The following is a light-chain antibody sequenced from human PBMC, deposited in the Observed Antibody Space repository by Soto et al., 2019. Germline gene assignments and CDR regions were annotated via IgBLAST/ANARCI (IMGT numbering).Light chain of an antibody. CDR1: QRITTD. J-gene: IGKJ2*01. CDR3: QQTYSTPYT. V-gene: IGKV1-39*01. CDR2: TSG. Sequence: IQMTQSPSSLSASVGDRVTITCRASQRITTDLNWYQQKPGEAPKLLISTSGTLQRGVPSRFSGSGSGTDFTLTSTPLRPEDFATYFCQQTYSTPYTFGQGTKLEIK.